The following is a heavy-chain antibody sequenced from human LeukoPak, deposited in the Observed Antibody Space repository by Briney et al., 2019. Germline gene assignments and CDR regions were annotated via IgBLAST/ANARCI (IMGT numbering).Heavy chain of an antibody. CDR2: ISSSGSTI. Sequence: GGSLRLSCAASEFTFSSYEMNWVRQAPGKGLEWVSYISSSGSTIYYADSVKGRFTISRDNAKNSLYLQINSLRAEDTAVYYCAELGITMIGGVWGKGTTVTISS. D-gene: IGHD3-10*02. CDR3: AELGITMIGGV. CDR1: EFTFSSYE. J-gene: IGHJ6*04. V-gene: IGHV3-48*03.